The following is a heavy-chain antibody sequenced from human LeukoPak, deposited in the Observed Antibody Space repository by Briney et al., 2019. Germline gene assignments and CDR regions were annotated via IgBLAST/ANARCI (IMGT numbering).Heavy chain of an antibody. J-gene: IGHJ4*02. V-gene: IGHV2-70*04. CDR3: ARIYSSGWYDY. D-gene: IGHD6-19*01. CDR2: IDWDDDK. Sequence: SGPALVKPTQTLTLTCTFSGFSLSTSGMRVSWIRQPPGKALEWLARIDWDDDKFYSTSLKTWLSISKDTSKNQVVLTMTNMDPVDTATYYCARIYSSGWYDYWGQGTLVTVSS. CDR1: GFSLSTSGMR.